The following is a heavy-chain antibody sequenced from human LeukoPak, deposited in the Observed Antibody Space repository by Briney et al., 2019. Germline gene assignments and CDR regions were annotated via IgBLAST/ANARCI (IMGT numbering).Heavy chain of an antibody. D-gene: IGHD3-10*01. V-gene: IGHV3-11*01. CDR3: ARMHYYGSGSPGGWFDP. J-gene: IGHJ5*02. Sequence: TGGSLRLSCAASGFTFSDYYMSWIRQAPGKGLEWVSYISSSGSTIYYADSVKGRFTISRDNAKNSLYLQMNSLRAEDTAVYYCARMHYYGSGSPGGWFDPWGQGTLVTVSS. CDR1: GFTFSDYY. CDR2: ISSSGSTI.